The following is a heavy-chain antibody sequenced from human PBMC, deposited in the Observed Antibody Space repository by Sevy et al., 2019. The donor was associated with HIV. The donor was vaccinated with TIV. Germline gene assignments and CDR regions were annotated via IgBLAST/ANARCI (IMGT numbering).Heavy chain of an antibody. CDR1: GFTFSSYW. CDR3: AREGGHDFWSGYYWSYWFDP. D-gene: IGHD3-3*01. V-gene: IGHV3-7*01. CDR2: INQDGSEE. Sequence: GRSLRLSCAASGFTFSSYWMSWVRQAPGKGLEWVANINQDGSEEYYVASVKGRFTISRDNAKNSLYLQMNSLRAEDTAVYYCAREGGHDFWSGYYWSYWFDPWGQGTLVTVSS. J-gene: IGHJ5*02.